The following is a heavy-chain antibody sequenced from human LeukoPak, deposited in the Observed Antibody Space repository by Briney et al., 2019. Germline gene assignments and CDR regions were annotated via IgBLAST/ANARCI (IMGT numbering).Heavy chain of an antibody. CDR1: GFTFSNYV. Sequence: GGSLRLSCAASGFTFSNYVMSWVRQAPGKGLEWVSGISGSGGNTYYADSVKGRFTISRDNSKDTLYLQMNSLRAEDAAVYFCARDRHGSAVYNLDYWGQGTLVTVSS. J-gene: IGHJ4*02. CDR2: ISGSGGNT. V-gene: IGHV3-23*01. CDR3: ARDRHGSAVYNLDY. D-gene: IGHD5/OR15-5a*01.